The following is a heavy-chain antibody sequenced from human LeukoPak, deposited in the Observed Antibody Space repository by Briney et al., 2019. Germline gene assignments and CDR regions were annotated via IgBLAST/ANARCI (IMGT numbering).Heavy chain of an antibody. CDR1: GFTFSSYW. CDR3: ARERKLMGFDY. V-gene: IGHV3-74*01. Sequence: GGSLRLSCAASGFTFSSYWLHWVRQAPGKGLVWVSRINSEASSTSYAVSVKGRFTISRDNAKNTLYLQMNSLRAEETAVYYCARERKLMGFDYWGQGTLVTVSS. D-gene: IGHD2-8*01. J-gene: IGHJ4*02. CDR2: INSEASST.